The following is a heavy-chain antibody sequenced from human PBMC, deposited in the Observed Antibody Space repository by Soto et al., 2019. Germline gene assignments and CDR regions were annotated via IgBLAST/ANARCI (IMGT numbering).Heavy chain of an antibody. Sequence: QVQLVQSGAEVKKPGSSVKVSCKASGGTFSSYAISWVRQAPGQGLEWMGGIIPIFGTANYAQKFQGRATIXAXXYTSTAYMELSSLRSEDTAVYYCACLRCIAVAGNAWGQGTLVTVSS. V-gene: IGHV1-69*12. J-gene: IGHJ5*02. CDR3: ACLRCIAVAGNA. CDR2: IIPIFGTA. CDR1: GGTFSSYA. D-gene: IGHD6-19*01.